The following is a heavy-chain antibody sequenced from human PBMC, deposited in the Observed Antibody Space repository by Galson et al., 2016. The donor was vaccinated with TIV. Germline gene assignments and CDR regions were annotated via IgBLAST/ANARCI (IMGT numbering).Heavy chain of an antibody. CDR1: GGTLTSYA. CDR3: VNIQKTNTYDS. Sequence: SVKVSCKASGGTLTSYAINWVRQAPGQGLEWMGGITPLSHTPNYAQKYHDRITIVADKSTGTVYMELRRLTSEDTAVYYCVNIQKTNTYDSWGRGTLVTVSS. D-gene: IGHD2-15*01. V-gene: IGHV1-69*06. J-gene: IGHJ4*02. CDR2: ITPLSHTP.